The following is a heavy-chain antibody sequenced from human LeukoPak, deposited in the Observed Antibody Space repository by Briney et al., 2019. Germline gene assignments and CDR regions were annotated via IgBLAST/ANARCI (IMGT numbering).Heavy chain of an antibody. Sequence: SETLSLTCTVSGGSIGSYYWSWIRQPAGKGLEWIGRIYTSGSTNYNPSLKSRVTMSVDTSKNQFSLKLSSVTAADTAVYYCAREDRYYDSSVFDYWGQGTLVTVSS. CDR1: GGSIGSYY. D-gene: IGHD3-22*01. CDR2: IYTSGST. CDR3: AREDRYYDSSVFDY. J-gene: IGHJ4*02. V-gene: IGHV4-4*07.